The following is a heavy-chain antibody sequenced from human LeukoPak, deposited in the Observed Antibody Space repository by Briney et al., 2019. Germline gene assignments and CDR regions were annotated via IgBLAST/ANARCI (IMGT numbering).Heavy chain of an antibody. D-gene: IGHD4-17*01. Sequence: PSETLSLTCTVSGGSISSYYWSWIRQPPGEGLEWIGYIYYSGSANYYPSLKSRVTISVDTSKNQFSLKLSSVTAADTAVYYCARGRMRTTVTDFDYWGQGTLVTVSS. J-gene: IGHJ4*02. CDR1: GGSISSYY. CDR3: ARGRMRTTVTDFDY. CDR2: IYYSGSA. V-gene: IGHV4-59*01.